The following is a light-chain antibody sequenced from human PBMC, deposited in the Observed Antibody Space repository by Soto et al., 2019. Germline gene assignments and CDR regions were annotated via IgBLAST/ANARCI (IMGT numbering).Light chain of an antibody. CDR1: SGHSSYA. Sequence: QCVLTQSPSASASLGASVKLTCTLSSGHSSYAIAWHQQQPEKGPRYLMKLSSDGSHSKGDGIPDRFSGSSSGAERYLTISSLQSEDEADYYCQTWDTGARVVFGGGTKVTVL. J-gene: IGLJ2*01. CDR2: LSSDGSH. V-gene: IGLV4-69*01. CDR3: QTWDTGARVV.